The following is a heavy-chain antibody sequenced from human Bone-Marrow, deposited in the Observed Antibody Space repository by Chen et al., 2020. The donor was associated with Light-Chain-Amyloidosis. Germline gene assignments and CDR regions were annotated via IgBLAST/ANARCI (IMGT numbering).Heavy chain of an antibody. D-gene: IGHD5-12*01. CDR1: GFTFMTSW. V-gene: IGHV3-74*01. J-gene: IGHJ4*02. CDR2: INPDGTRV. CDR3: SREFTGYDDY. Sequence: DVQLLESGGGLVQPGGSLRLSCAASGFTFMTSWMHWVRQAPGKGLVWVSRINPDGTRVDYADSVSGRFTISRDDAKSTVYLQMNSLRAEDTAVYYCSREFTGYDDYWGQGTLVTVSS.